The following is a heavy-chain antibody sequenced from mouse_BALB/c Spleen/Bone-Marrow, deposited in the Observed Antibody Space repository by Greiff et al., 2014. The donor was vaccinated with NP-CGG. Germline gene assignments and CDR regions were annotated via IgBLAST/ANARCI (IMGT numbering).Heavy chain of an antibody. CDR1: GFTFSSYG. D-gene: IGHD2-4*01. Sequence: EVMLVESGGGLVQPGGSLKLSCAASGFTFSSYGMSWVRQTPDKRLEMIATINVNGDTTYHPDSVKGRFTISRDNVKNTLYLQMSSLKSEDTAMYYCARGYDYSPWFAYLGQGTLVTVTA. CDR2: INVNGDTT. J-gene: IGHJ3*01. CDR3: ARGYDYSPWFAY. V-gene: IGHV5-6-3*01.